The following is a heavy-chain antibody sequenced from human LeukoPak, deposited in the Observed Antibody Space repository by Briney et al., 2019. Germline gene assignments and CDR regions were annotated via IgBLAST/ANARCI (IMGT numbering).Heavy chain of an antibody. CDR2: IYYSGST. D-gene: IGHD3-3*01. V-gene: IGHV4-39*01. J-gene: IGHJ3*02. CDR3: ARSATLEWSNDAFDI. CDR1: GGSISSSSYY. Sequence: SETLSLTCTVSGGSISSSSYYWGWIRQPPGKGLEWIGSIYYSGSTYYNPSLKSRVTISVDTSKNQFSLKLSSVTAADTAVYYCARSATLEWSNDAFDIWGQGTMVTVSS.